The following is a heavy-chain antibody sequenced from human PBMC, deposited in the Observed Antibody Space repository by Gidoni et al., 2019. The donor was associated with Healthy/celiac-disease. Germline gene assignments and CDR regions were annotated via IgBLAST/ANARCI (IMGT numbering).Heavy chain of an antibody. D-gene: IGHD3-22*01. J-gene: IGHJ4*02. CDR3: ARGSGYYDSSGYYIFDY. CDR2: IIPIFGTA. V-gene: IGHV1-69*01. Sequence: QVQLVQSGAEVKKPGSSVKVSCKASGGTFSSYAISWVRQAPGQGLEWMGGIIPIFGTANYEQKFQGRVTITADESTSTAYMELSSLRSEDTAVYYCARGSGYYDSSGYYIFDYWGQGTLVTVSS. CDR1: GGTFSSYA.